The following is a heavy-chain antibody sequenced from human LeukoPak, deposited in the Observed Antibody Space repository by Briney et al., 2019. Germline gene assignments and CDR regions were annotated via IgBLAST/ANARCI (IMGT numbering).Heavy chain of an antibody. D-gene: IGHD6-19*01. CDR1: GFTFSSYA. Sequence: GGSLRLSCAASGFTFSSYAMSWVRLAPGKGLEWVSAISGSGGSTYYADSVKGRFTISRDNSKNTLYLQMNSLRAEDTAVYYCATRLVPYYYYYYGMDVWGQGTTVTVSS. CDR3: ATRLVPYYYYYYGMDV. J-gene: IGHJ6*02. CDR2: ISGSGGST. V-gene: IGHV3-23*01.